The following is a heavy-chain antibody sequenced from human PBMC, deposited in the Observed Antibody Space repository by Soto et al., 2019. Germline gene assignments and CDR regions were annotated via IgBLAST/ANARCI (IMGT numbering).Heavy chain of an antibody. CDR3: AKRRGAGGHFDY. J-gene: IGHJ4*02. V-gene: IGHV3-23*01. CDR2: VSSGGST. D-gene: IGHD2-15*01. Sequence: GGSLRLSCAASGFTFTNYAMGWVRQAPGKGLEWVSIVSSGGSTYYADSVTGRFTVSRDNSKNTLSLQMNSLRAEDTAVYYCAKRRGAGGHFDYWGQGALVTVSS. CDR1: GFTFTNYA.